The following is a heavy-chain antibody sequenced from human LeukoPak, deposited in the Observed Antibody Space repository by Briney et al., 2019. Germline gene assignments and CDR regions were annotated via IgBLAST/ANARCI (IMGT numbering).Heavy chain of an antibody. V-gene: IGHV3-21*04. D-gene: IGHD6-13*01. CDR3: AKSGYSSSWYHGFDY. J-gene: IGHJ4*02. Sequence: PGGSLRLSCAASAFNFSSYSMNWVRQAPGKGLEWVSSISSRSSYIYYADSVKGRFTISRDNSKNTLYLQMNSLRAEDTAVYYCAKSGYSSSWYHGFDYWGQGTLVTVSS. CDR2: ISSRSSYI. CDR1: AFNFSSYS.